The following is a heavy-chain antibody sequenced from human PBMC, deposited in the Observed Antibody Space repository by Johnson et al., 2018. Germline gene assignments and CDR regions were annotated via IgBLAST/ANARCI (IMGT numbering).Heavy chain of an antibody. CDR1: GGTFSSYT. D-gene: IGHD6-19*01. CDR3: ARGHSRGWAEYFQH. V-gene: IGHV1-69*04. J-gene: IGHJ1*01. CDR2: IIPILGIA. Sequence: QVQLVQSGAEVKKPGSSVKVSCKASGGTFSSYTISWVRQAPGQGLEWMGRIIPILGIANYAQKFQGRVPITADKSTSPAYMELSSLRSEVTAVYYCARGHSRGWAEYFQHWGQGTLVTVSS.